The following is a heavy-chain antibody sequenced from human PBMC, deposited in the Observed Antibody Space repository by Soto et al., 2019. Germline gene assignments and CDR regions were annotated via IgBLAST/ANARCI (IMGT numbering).Heavy chain of an antibody. CDR3: ARDNSSCYHYDY. D-gene: IGHD3-22*01. CDR1: GGPFSSYA. Sequence: QVQLVQSGAEVKKPGSSVKVSCKASGGPFSSYAISWVRQAPGQGLEWMGGIIPIFGTANYAQKFQGRVTITADKSTSTAYMELSSLRSEDTALYYCARDNSSCYHYDYWGQGTLVTVSS. J-gene: IGHJ4*02. V-gene: IGHV1-69*06. CDR2: IIPIFGTA.